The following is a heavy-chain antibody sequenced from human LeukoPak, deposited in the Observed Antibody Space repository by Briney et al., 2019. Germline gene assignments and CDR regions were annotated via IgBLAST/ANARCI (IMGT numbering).Heavy chain of an antibody. D-gene: IGHD6-13*01. CDR3: AKDSSIAAAGTFDY. Sequence: KAGGSLRLSCAASGFTFSSYSMNWVRQAPGKGLEWVSSISSSSSYIYYADSVKGRFTISRDNSKNTLYLQMNSLRAEDTAVYYCAKDSSIAAAGTFDYWGQGTLVTVSS. CDR1: GFTFSSYS. J-gene: IGHJ4*02. CDR2: ISSSSSYI. V-gene: IGHV3-21*01.